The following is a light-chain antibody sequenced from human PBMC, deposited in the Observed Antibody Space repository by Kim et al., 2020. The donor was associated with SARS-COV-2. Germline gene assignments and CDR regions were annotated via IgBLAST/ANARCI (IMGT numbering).Light chain of an antibody. CDR1: SLRNYY. Sequence: SSELTQDPAVSVALGQTVRITCQGDSLRNYYATWYQQKPGQAPVLVIYGKNNRPSGIPDRFSGSSSGNTASLTITWAQAEDEADYYCNSRDSSGNHLVFG. CDR3: NSRDSSGNHLV. J-gene: IGLJ3*02. V-gene: IGLV3-19*01. CDR2: GKN.